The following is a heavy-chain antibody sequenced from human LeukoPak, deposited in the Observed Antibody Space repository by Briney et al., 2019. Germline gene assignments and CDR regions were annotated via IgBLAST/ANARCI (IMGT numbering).Heavy chain of an antibody. V-gene: IGHV3-30*02. CDR3: AKDPSNYGSGFMDV. CDR1: RFTFRSFG. J-gene: IGHJ6*03. Sequence: QPGGSLRLSCAASRFTFRSFGIHWVRQAPGKGLEWVAFIRDDGSNKYYADSVKGRFTISRDNSKNTLFLQMNSLRAEDTAVYYCAKDPSNYGSGFMDVWGKGTTVTVSS. CDR2: IRDDGSNK. D-gene: IGHD3-10*01.